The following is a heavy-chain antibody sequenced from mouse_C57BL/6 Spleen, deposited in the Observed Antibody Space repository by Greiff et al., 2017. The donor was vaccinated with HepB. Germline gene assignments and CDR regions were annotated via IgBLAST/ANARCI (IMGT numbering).Heavy chain of an antibody. J-gene: IGHJ2*01. CDR1: GFTFSDYG. CDR2: ISSGSSTI. Sequence: EVKVEESGGGLVKPGGSLKLSCAASGFTFSDYGMHWVRQAPEKGLEWVAYISSGSSTIYYAATVKGRFTISRYKAKNTLFLQMTSLRSEDTAMYDCARGGYYSNDFGYWGQGITLTAST. V-gene: IGHV5-17*01. D-gene: IGHD2-5*01. CDR3: ARGGYYSNDFGY.